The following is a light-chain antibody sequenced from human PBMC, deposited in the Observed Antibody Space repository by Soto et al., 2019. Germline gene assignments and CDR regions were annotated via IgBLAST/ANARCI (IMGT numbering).Light chain of an antibody. CDR3: QQYNDWPQT. CDR1: QSVSTN. CDR2: GAS. Sequence: ELVMTQSPGTLSLSPGERATLSCRASQSVSTNLAWYQQIPGQAPRLLIYGASTRATGIPARFSGSGSGTEFTLAISSLQSEDFAVYYCQQYNDWPQTCGLGTKVEIK. J-gene: IGKJ1*01. V-gene: IGKV3-15*01.